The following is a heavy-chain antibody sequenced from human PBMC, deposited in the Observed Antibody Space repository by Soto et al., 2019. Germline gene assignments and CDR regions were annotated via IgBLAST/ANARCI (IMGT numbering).Heavy chain of an antibody. CDR2: INHSGST. CDR3: ARGFGGGIRYYYYYGMDV. V-gene: IGHV4-34*01. J-gene: IGHJ6*02. D-gene: IGHD3-16*01. Sequence: SETLSLTCAVYGGSISGYYWSWIRKPPGKGLEWIGEINHSGSTNYNPSLKSRVTISVDTSKNQFSLKLSSVTAADTAVYYCARGFGGGIRYYYYYGMDVWGQGTTVTVSS. CDR1: GGSISGYY.